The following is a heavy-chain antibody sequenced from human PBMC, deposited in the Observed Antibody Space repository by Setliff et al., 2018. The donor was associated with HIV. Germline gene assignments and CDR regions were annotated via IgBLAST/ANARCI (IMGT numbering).Heavy chain of an antibody. CDR3: ATQTGFYNSHWYDY. CDR2: IKQDGSDM. Sequence: SLRLSCVASGLPFYNYWMTWLRRAPGRGLEWVANIKQDGSDMHYIESVKGRFTIFRDNAKNSLNLQMNSLRAEDTAVYYCATQTGFYNSHWYDYWGQGTMVTVSS. J-gene: IGHJ4*02. CDR1: GLPFYNYW. V-gene: IGHV3-7*01. D-gene: IGHD6-13*01.